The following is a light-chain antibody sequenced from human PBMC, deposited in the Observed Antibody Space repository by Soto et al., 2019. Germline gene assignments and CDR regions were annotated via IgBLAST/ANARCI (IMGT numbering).Light chain of an antibody. CDR3: GSYTSATTWV. V-gene: IGLV2-14*01. CDR2: EVS. CDR1: SSDVGGYNY. Sequence: QSALTQPASVSGSPGQSITISCTGTSSDVGGYNYVSWYQQHPGKAPKLMIYEVSNRPSGVSDRFSGSKSGNSASLSISALQPEDEAGYFCGSYTSATTWVFGGGTKLTVL. J-gene: IGLJ3*02.